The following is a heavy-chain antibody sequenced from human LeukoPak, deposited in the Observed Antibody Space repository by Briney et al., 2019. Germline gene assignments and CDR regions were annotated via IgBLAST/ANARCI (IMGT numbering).Heavy chain of an antibody. CDR3: AKDRHYGSGRTGDY. CDR2: ISSSSSYI. D-gene: IGHD3-10*01. V-gene: IGHV3-21*04. Sequence: GGSLRLSCAASGFTFSSYSMNWVRQAPGKGLEWVSSISSSSSYIYSADSVKGRFTISRDNAKNSLYLQMNSLRAEDTAVYYCAKDRHYGSGRTGDYWGQGTLVTVSS. CDR1: GFTFSSYS. J-gene: IGHJ4*02.